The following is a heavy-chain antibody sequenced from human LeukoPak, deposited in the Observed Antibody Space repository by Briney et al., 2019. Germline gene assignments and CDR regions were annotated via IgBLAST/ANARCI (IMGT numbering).Heavy chain of an antibody. CDR1: GFTFRSYG. Sequence: GGSLRLSCAASGFTFRSYGLDWVRQAPGKGLEWVAFIRDDGTNKNFADSVKGRFTISRDNSKNTLYLQMNSLRPEDTAVYYCAKSCSGGSCYPDYWGQGTLVTVSS. D-gene: IGHD2-15*01. V-gene: IGHV3-30*02. CDR3: AKSCSGGSCYPDY. CDR2: IRDDGTNK. J-gene: IGHJ4*02.